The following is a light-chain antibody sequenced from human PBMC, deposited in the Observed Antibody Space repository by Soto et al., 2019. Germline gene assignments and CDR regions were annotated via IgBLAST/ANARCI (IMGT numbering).Light chain of an antibody. V-gene: IGKV3-15*01. J-gene: IGKJ5*01. CDR3: QQYNSWLQIT. Sequence: EIVMTQSPATLSVSPGERATLSCRASQSISSKVGGYQQRPGQAPRLLMYGASTRATGIPARFSGSGSETELTLAISSLESEDSAVYYCQQYNSWLQITFGQGTRLEIK. CDR2: GAS. CDR1: QSISSK.